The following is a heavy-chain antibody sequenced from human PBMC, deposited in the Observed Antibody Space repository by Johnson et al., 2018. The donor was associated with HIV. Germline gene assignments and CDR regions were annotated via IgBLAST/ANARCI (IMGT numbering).Heavy chain of an antibody. Sequence: VQLVESGGGVVQPGRSLRLSCAASGFTFSSYGMHWVRQAPGKGLEWVSSLGGSGANTYYADSVKGRFTISRDNAKNSLYLQMNSLRAEDTAVYYCARDRGITMFAVTSDAFDIWGQGTMVTVSS. D-gene: IGHD3-3*01. CDR2: LGGSGANT. V-gene: IGHV3-21*01. CDR3: ARDRGITMFAVTSDAFDI. J-gene: IGHJ3*02. CDR1: GFTFSSYG.